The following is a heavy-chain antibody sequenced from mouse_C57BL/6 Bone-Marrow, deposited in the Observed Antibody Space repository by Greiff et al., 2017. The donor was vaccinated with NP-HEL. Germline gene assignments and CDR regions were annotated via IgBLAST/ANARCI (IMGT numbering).Heavy chain of an antibody. CDR1: GYSITSGYY. Sequence: EVQLQQSGPGLVKPSQSLSLTCSVTGYSITSGYYWNWIRQFPGNKLEWMGYISYDGSNNYNPSLKSRISITRDTSKNQFFLKLNSVTTEDTATYYCANLAYWGQGTLVTVSA. V-gene: IGHV3-6*01. CDR3: ANLAY. J-gene: IGHJ3*01. CDR2: ISYDGSN.